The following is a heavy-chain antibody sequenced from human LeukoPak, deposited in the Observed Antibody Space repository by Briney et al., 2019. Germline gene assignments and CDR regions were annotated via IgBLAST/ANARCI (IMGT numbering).Heavy chain of an antibody. V-gene: IGHV5-10-1*01. CDR3: ACYSGVLNSFDP. CDR1: GYSFTSYW. CDR2: IDPSDSYT. D-gene: IGHD2-15*01. J-gene: IGHJ5*02. Sequence: PGESLKISCKGSGYSFTSYWISWVRQMPGKSLEWMGRIDPSDSYTNYSPSFQGHVTISADKSISTAYLQWSSLKASDTGMYYCACYSGVLNSFDPWGQGTLVTVSS.